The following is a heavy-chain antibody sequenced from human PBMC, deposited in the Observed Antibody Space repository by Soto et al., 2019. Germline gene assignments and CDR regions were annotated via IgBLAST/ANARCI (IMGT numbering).Heavy chain of an antibody. V-gene: IGHV3-48*03. D-gene: IGHD6-19*01. CDR3: ARVSGIAVAGTTGDAFDI. CDR1: GFTFSNHE. CDR2: ISSSGSPA. J-gene: IGHJ3*02. Sequence: GGSLRLSCAAFGFTFSNHEMNWVRQAPGKGLEWVSYISSSGSPAYYADSVKGRFTISRDNAKNSLYLQMNSLRGEDTAVYYCARVSGIAVAGTTGDAFDIWGQGTMVTVSS.